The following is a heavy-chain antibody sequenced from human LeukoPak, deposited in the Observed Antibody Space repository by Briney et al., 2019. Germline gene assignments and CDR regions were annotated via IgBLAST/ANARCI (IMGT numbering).Heavy chain of an antibody. CDR1: GGSISSYY. CDR2: ISTSGST. V-gene: IGHV4-4*07. J-gene: IGHJ5*02. Sequence: PSETLSLTCTVSGGSISSYYWSWIRQPAGKGLESIGHISTSGSTNYNPSLKSRVTMSVDTSKNQFSLKLSSVTAADTAVYYCARGFGYGSGSYYVSWFDPWGQGTLVTVSS. D-gene: IGHD3-10*01. CDR3: ARGFGYGSGSYYVSWFDP.